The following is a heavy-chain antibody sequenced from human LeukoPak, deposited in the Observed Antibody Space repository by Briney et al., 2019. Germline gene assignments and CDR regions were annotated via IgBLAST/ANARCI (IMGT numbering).Heavy chain of an antibody. CDR3: ARLDTMIGLDY. D-gene: IGHD3-22*01. J-gene: IGHJ4*02. Sequence: ASETLSLTCTVSGGSISSYYWSWIRQPAGKGLEWIGRTYTSGSTNYNPSLKSRVTMSVDTFKNQFSLKLSSVTAADTAVYYCARLDTMIGLDYWGQGTLVTVSS. CDR2: TYTSGST. CDR1: GGSISSYY. V-gene: IGHV4-4*07.